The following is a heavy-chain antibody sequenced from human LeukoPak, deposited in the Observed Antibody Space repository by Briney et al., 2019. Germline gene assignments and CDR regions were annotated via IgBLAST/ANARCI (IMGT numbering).Heavy chain of an antibody. CDR3: AKEDLYGSVKWFDP. CDR1: GFTFSSYA. J-gene: IGHJ5*02. V-gene: IGHV3-23*01. D-gene: IGHD3-10*01. Sequence: GGSLRLSCAASGFTFSSYAMTWVRQAPGKGLEWVSDISGSGGSTYYADSVKGRFTISRDNSKNTLYLQMNGLRAEDTAVYYCAKEDLYGSVKWFDPWGQGTLVTVSS. CDR2: ISGSGGST.